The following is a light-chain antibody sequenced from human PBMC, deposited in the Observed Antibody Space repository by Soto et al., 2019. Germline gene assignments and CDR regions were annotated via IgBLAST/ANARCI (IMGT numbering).Light chain of an antibody. CDR3: QQYGRSQFT. J-gene: IGKJ3*01. CDR2: GVS. Sequence: EIVLTQSPGTLSLSPGERAALSCRASEAISSTFLAWYQQKPGPAPRLLIYGVSSRAAGIPDRFSSSGSGTDFTLTISILEPEDFAVYYCQQYGRSQFTFGPGTRVDIK. CDR1: EAISSTF. V-gene: IGKV3-20*01.